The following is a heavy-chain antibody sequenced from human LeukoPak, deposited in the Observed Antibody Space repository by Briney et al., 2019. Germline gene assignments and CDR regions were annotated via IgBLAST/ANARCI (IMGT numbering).Heavy chain of an antibody. CDR2: ICYSGST. Sequence: SETLSLTCTVSGGSISSSSYYWGWIRQPPGKGLEWIGSICYSGSTYYNPSLKSRVTISVDTSKNQFSLKLSSVTAADTAVYYCARIYGDYVYYYMDVWGKGTTVTVSS. CDR3: ARIYGDYVYYYMDV. J-gene: IGHJ6*03. CDR1: GGSISSSSYY. D-gene: IGHD4-17*01. V-gene: IGHV4-39*01.